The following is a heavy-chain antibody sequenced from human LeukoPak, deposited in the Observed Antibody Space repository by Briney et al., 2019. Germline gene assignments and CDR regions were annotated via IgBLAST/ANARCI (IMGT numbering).Heavy chain of an antibody. CDR3: ARNYDFWSGPFDY. D-gene: IGHD3-3*01. CDR2: INHSGST. V-gene: IGHV4-34*01. Sequence: SETLSLTRAVYGGSFSGYYWSWIRQPPGKGLEWIGEINHSGSTNYNPSLKSRVTISVDTSKNQFSLKLSSVTAADTAVYYCARNYDFWSGPFDYWGQGTLVTVSS. CDR1: GGSFSGYY. J-gene: IGHJ4*02.